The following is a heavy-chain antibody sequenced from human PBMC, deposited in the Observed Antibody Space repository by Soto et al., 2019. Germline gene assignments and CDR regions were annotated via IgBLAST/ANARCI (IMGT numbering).Heavy chain of an antibody. CDR3: ARAKDYSKPGPDY. CDR1: GFTFSSYA. D-gene: IGHD4-4*01. J-gene: IGHJ4*02. Sequence: GGSLRLSCAASGFTFSSYAMSWVRQAPGKGLEWVSDISSSSSTIYYADSVKGRFTISRDNAKNSLYLQMNSLRDEDTAVYYCARAKDYSKPGPDYWGQGTLVTVSS. CDR2: ISSSSSTI. V-gene: IGHV3-48*02.